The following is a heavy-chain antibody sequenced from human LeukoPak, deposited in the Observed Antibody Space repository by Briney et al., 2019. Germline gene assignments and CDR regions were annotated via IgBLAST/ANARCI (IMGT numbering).Heavy chain of an antibody. D-gene: IGHD3-10*01. CDR3: ARGSRVSDY. V-gene: IGHV3-21*01. CDR1: GFTFSGYS. Sequence: GGSLRLSCAASGFTFSGYSMNWVRQAPGKGLEGGSSISRSISYIYYADSVKGRFTISRDNAKNSLYLQMSSLRAEDTAVYYCARGSRVSDYWGQGTLVTVSS. J-gene: IGHJ4*02. CDR2: ISRSISYI.